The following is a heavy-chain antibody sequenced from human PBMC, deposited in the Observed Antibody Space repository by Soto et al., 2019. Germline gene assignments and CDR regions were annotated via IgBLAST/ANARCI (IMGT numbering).Heavy chain of an antibody. J-gene: IGHJ4*02. D-gene: IGHD1-26*01. V-gene: IGHV3-23*01. Sequence: EVQLLESGGGLVQPGGSLRLSCAASGFTFSSYAMRWVRPAPGKGLEWVSVISGSGGSTYYADSVKGRFPISRDKSKNTLYLQMNSLRAEDTAVYYCAKRGSGSQFYYWGQGTLVTVSS. CDR2: ISGSGGST. CDR1: GFTFSSYA. CDR3: AKRGSGSQFYY.